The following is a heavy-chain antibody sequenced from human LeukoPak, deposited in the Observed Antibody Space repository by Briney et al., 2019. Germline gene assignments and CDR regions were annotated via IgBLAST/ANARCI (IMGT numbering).Heavy chain of an antibody. J-gene: IGHJ4*02. D-gene: IGHD4-17*01. CDR1: GFTLSSYN. V-gene: IGHV3-7*05. Sequence: GGSLRLSCAASGFTLSSYNMNWVRQAPGKGLEWVANIKHDGSEKYYVDSVKGRFTISRDNAKSSLFLQMNSLRVEDTAVYYCARGMTTGDWGQGTLVTVSS. CDR3: ARGMTTGD. CDR2: IKHDGSEK.